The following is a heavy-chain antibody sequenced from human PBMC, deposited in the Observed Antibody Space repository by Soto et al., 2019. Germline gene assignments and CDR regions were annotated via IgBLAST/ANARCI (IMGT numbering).Heavy chain of an antibody. V-gene: IGHV4-31*03. CDR1: GGSISSGGYY. CDR2: IYYSGST. J-gene: IGHJ5*02. Sequence: QVQLQESGPGLVKPSQTLSLTCTVSGGSISSGGYYWSWIRQHPGKGLEWIGYIYYSGSTYYNPSLKSRVTISVNTSKNQFSLKLSSVTAADTAVYYCARDRGGPYCGGDCFGFDPWGQGTLVTVSS. CDR3: ARDRGGPYCGGDCFGFDP. D-gene: IGHD2-21*02.